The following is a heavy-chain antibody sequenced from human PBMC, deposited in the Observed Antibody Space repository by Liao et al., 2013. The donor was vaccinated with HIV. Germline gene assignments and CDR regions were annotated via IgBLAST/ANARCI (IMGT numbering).Heavy chain of an antibody. CDR1: GGSISSGSYY. J-gene: IGHJ6*03. CDR2: IYTSGST. V-gene: IGHV4-61*02. Sequence: QVQLQESGPGLVKPSQTLSLTCTVSGGSISSGSYYWSWIRQPAGKGLEWIGRIYTSGSTNYNPSLKSRVTISVDTSKNQFSLKLSSVTAADTAVYYCARGLGIFYMDVWGKGDHGHRLL. D-gene: IGHD7-27*01. CDR3: ARGLGIFYMDV.